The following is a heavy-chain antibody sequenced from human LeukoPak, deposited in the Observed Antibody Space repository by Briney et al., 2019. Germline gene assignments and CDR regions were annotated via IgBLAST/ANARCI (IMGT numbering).Heavy chain of an antibody. J-gene: IGHJ6*02. V-gene: IGHV6-1*01. D-gene: IGHD6-13*01. Sequence: SQTLSLTCAISGDSVSSNSVAWNWIRQSPSRGLEWLGRTYYRSQWYYDYAVSVKSRITINPDTSKNQFSLQLNSVTSEDTAVYYCVRTAAAISYGMDVWGQGTTVIVSS. CDR1: GDSVSSNSVA. CDR2: TYYRSQWYY. CDR3: VRTAAAISYGMDV.